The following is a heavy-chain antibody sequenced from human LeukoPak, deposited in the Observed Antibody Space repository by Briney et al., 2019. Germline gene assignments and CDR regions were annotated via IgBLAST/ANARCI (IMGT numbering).Heavy chain of an antibody. D-gene: IGHD5-12*01. Sequence: QAGGSLRLSCAASGFTFSSYSMNWVRQAPGKGLEWVSYISGSDNTIYYADSVKGRFTISRDNARNSLYLQMNSLRDEDTAVYYCARVHRGYSFGRLDYWGQGTLVTASS. V-gene: IGHV3-48*02. CDR1: GFTFSSYS. CDR2: ISGSDNTI. CDR3: ARVHRGYSFGRLDY. J-gene: IGHJ4*02.